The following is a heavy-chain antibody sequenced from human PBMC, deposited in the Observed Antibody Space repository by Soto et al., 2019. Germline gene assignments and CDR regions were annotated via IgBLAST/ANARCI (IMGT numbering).Heavy chain of an antibody. D-gene: IGHD1-1*01. Sequence: QVQLVQSGAEVKKPGASVKVSCKASGYTFTGYYMHWVRQAPGQGLEWMGWINPNNGDTKYAQKSQGRVTMTRATSISTAYMELSGLRSDDTAVYYCVSPWNYWGQGTLVTVSS. CDR1: GYTFTGYY. CDR2: INPNNGDT. V-gene: IGHV1-2*02. CDR3: VSPWNY. J-gene: IGHJ4*02.